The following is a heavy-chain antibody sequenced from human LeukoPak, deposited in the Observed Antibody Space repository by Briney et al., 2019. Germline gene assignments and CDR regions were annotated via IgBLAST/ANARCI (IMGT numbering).Heavy chain of an antibody. CDR3: TSGNYIDY. J-gene: IGHJ4*02. V-gene: IGHV3-7*01. D-gene: IGHD1-26*01. CDR2: IKQDGSEK. Sequence: PGGSLRLSCAASGYTFSTYWMSWVRHAPGKGLEWVAHIKQDGSEKYYVDSAKGRFTISRDNAKNSLYLQMNSLRAEDTAVYYCTSGNYIDYWGQGTLVTVSS. CDR1: GYTFSTYW.